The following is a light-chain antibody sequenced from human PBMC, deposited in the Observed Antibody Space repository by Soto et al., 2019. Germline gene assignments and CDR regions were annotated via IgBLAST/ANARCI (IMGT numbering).Light chain of an antibody. Sequence: VVFTQSPTTLSLSPGERGTLSCGASQSISSSFLAWHQQKPGQTPRLLVYGASNRATGIPDRFSGSGSGTEFTLTISSLQSEDFAVYYCQQYNNWPLTFGGGTKVDIK. V-gene: IGKV3D-15*01. J-gene: IGKJ4*01. CDR3: QQYNNWPLT. CDR1: QSISSS. CDR2: GAS.